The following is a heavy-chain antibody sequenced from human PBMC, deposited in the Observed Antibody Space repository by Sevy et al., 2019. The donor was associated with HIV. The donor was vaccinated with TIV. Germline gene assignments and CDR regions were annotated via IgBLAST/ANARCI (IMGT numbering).Heavy chain of an antibody. CDR3: ANGDYYFDY. J-gene: IGHJ4*02. D-gene: IGHD2-21*02. Sequence: GGSLRLSCAASGFTFRTYGMQWVRQAPGKGLEWVAFIRYDGNNKYYTDSVKGRFTISRDNSKNTLYLHMNSLRAEDTAVYYCANGDYYFDYWCQGTLVTVSS. V-gene: IGHV3-30*02. CDR2: IRYDGNNK. CDR1: GFTFRTYG.